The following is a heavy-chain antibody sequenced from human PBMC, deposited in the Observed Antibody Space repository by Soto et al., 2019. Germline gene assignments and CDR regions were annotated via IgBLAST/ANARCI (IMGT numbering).Heavy chain of an antibody. CDR2: IFHSGST. CDR3: ARGNAYFYGSGSRPYGMDV. Sequence: SETLSLTCAVSGGSISSGGYSWSWIRQPPGKGLEWIGYIFHSGSTYYNPSLKSRVTISVDRSENQFSLKLSSVTAADTAVYYCARGNAYFYGSGSRPYGMDVWGQGTPVTVSS. D-gene: IGHD3-10*01. CDR1: GGSISSGGYS. J-gene: IGHJ6*02. V-gene: IGHV4-30-2*01.